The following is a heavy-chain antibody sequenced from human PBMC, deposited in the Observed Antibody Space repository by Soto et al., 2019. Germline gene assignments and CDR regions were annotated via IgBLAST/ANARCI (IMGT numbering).Heavy chain of an antibody. D-gene: IGHD3-9*01. CDR3: ARGRVDWLDY. CDR2: MNPNNGNT. CDR1: GYTFTSYG. Sequence: ASVKVSCKASGYTFTSYGISWVRQAPGQGLEWMGWMNPNNGNTSYAQKFQGRVTMTRNTSISTAYMELSSLRSEDTAVYYCARGRVDWLDYWGQGTLVTVSS. V-gene: IGHV1-8*02. J-gene: IGHJ4*02.